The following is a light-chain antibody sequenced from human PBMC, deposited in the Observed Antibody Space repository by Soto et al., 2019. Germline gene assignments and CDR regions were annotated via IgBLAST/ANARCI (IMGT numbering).Light chain of an antibody. CDR1: QDISNY. Sequence: DIQMTQSPSSLSASVGDRVTITCQASQDISNYLNWYQQKPGKARKLLIYDASNLETGVPSRFSGSGSGTDFTFTISSLQHEDIATYYCQQYDNLPLTFGGGTKVESK. J-gene: IGKJ4*01. V-gene: IGKV1-33*01. CDR3: QQYDNLPLT. CDR2: DAS.